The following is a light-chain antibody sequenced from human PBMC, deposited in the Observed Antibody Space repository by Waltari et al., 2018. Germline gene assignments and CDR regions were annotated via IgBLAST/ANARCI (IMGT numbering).Light chain of an antibody. CDR1: SSTVGRDN. J-gene: IGLJ1*01. CDR3: VAWDDSLSGYV. V-gene: IGLV1-47*02. CDR2: NDH. Sequence: QSVLTQPPSASATPGQRVTISCSGSSSTVGRDNVYWVQQLPATAPKLLIYNDHQRPSGVPDRFSGSKSGTSASLAISGLRSEDEADYYCVAWDDSLSGYVFGTGTKVTVL.